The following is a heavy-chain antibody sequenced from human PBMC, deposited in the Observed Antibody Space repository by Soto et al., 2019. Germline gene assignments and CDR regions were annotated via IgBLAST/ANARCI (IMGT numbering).Heavy chain of an antibody. D-gene: IGHD1-26*01. Sequence: HPGGSLRLSCAASGFTFSSYAMNWVRQAPGKGLEWVSAISGSGGTTNYADSVKGRFTISRDNSKNTLYLQMSSLRPEDTGVYFCARAVGMTTVNLDYWGQGTLVTVSS. CDR1: GFTFSSYA. J-gene: IGHJ4*02. CDR2: ISGSGGTT. CDR3: ARAVGMTTVNLDY. V-gene: IGHV3-23*01.